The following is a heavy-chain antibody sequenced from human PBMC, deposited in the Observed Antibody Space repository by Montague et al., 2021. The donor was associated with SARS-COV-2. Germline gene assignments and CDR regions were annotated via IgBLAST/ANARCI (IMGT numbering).Heavy chain of an antibody. J-gene: IGHJ4*02. CDR2: ISYTEST. Sequence: SETLSLTCTFSGGSISTIVNFWGWICQPPGKGLEWIGSISYTESTYHNPSLKSRVTMSVDTSKNQFSLKLNSVTAADTAVYYCARSGDPGTTVTYLYWGQGTLVTVSS. V-gene: IGHV4-39*07. D-gene: IGHD4-11*01. CDR1: GGSISTIVNF. CDR3: ARSGDPGTTVTYLY.